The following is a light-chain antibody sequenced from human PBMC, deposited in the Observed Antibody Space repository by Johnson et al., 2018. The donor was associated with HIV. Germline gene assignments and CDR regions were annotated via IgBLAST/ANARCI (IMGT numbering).Light chain of an antibody. CDR2: DNN. CDR1: SSNIGNNY. J-gene: IGLJ1*01. CDR3: GTWDISLRVGF. V-gene: IGLV1-51*01. Sequence: QSVLTQPPSVSVAPGQKVTISCSGSSSNIGNNYVSWYQQVPGTAPKLLIFDNNKRPSGIPDRFSGSKSGTSATLGITGLQTGDEADYYCGTWDISLRVGFFGTGTKVTVL.